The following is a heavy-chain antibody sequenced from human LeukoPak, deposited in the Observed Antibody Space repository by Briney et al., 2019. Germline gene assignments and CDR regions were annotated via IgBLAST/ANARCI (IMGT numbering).Heavy chain of an antibody. CDR1: GDGVSSNSAG. V-gene: IGHV6-1*01. Sequence: SQTLSLTCAISGDGVSSNSAGWNWIRHPPSRGFEWQGRTYYRSKWYNDYSVSMKSRITINPDTSRNQFSLQLNSVTPEDTGVYYCTREAVWGTSDYWAQGTLVTVSS. D-gene: IGHD3-16*01. CDR2: TYYRSKWYN. J-gene: IGHJ4*02. CDR3: TREAVWGTSDY.